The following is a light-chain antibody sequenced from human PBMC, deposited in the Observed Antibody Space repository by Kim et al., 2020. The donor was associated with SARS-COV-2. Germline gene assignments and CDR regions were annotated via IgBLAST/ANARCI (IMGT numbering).Light chain of an antibody. CDR2: GNN. CDR1: NPTLAAGYN. V-gene: IGLV1-40*01. J-gene: IGLJ3*02. Sequence: VTSSAPGSNPTLAAGYNVHWYQQLPGTAPTLLIFGNNNRPSGVPDRFSGSTSGTSASLAITGLQAEDEAYYFCQSYDSSLSGWVFGGGTQLTVL. CDR3: QSYDSSLSGWV.